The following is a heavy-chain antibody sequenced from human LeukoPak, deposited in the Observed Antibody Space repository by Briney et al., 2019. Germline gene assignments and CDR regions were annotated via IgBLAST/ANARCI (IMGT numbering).Heavy chain of an antibody. D-gene: IGHD2-2*02. CDR3: ARDILRGLRPYYFDY. V-gene: IGHV4-61*09. CDR2: MYTSGST. Sequence: SSETLSLTCTVSGGSISRGSYYWSWIRQPAGKGLEWIGHMYTSGSTNYNPSLKSRVTISVDTSKNQFSLKLSSVTAADTAVYYCARDILRGLRPYYFDYWGQGTLVTVSS. J-gene: IGHJ4*02. CDR1: GGSISRGSYY.